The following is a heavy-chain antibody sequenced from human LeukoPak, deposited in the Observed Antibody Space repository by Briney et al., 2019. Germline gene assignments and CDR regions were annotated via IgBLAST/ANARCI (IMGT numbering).Heavy chain of an antibody. CDR3: ARGPSVRVVVPAAKLDP. D-gene: IGHD2-2*01. CDR2: INPNSGGT. V-gene: IGHV1-2*02. J-gene: IGHJ5*02. Sequence: ASVKVSCKASGYTFTGYYMHWVRQAPGQGLEWMGWINPNSGGTNYAQKFQGRVTMTKDTSISTAYMELSRLRSDDTAVYYCARGPSVRVVVPAAKLDPWGQGTLVTVSS. CDR1: GYTFTGYY.